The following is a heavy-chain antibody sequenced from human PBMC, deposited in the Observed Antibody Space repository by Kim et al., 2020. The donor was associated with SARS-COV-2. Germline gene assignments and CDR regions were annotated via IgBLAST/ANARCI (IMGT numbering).Heavy chain of an antibody. CDR1: GYIFTSYD. Sequence: ASVKVSFKASGYIFTSYDINWVRQATGQGLEWMGWMNPNSGNTGYAQKFQGRVTMTRNTSITTAYMELSSLRSEDTAVYYCARRIAAAGTPIGYWGQGTLVTVSS. V-gene: IGHV1-8*01. D-gene: IGHD6-13*01. J-gene: IGHJ4*02. CDR2: MNPNSGNT. CDR3: ARRIAAAGTPIGY.